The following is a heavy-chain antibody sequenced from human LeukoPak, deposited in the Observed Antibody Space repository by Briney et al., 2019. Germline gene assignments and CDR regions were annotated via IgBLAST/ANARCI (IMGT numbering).Heavy chain of an antibody. D-gene: IGHD3-3*01. J-gene: IGHJ4*02. CDR1: GFTFSSYA. CDR2: ISYDGSNK. CDR3: AKGRNTYYDFWSGSFDY. Sequence: GGSLRLSCAASGFTFSSYAMHWVRQAPGKGLEWVAVISYDGSNKYYADSVKGRFTISRDNAKNSLYLQMNSLRAEDTAVYYCAKGRNTYYDFWSGSFDYWGQGTLVTVSS. V-gene: IGHV3-30-3*01.